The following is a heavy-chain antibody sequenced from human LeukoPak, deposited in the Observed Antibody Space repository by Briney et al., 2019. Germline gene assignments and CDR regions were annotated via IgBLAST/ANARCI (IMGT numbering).Heavy chain of an antibody. J-gene: IGHJ4*02. CDR3: ARVRQWLVPWLDY. V-gene: IGHV3-7*01. CDR2: IKQDGSEK. Sequence: GGSLRLSCAAPGFTFSSYWMSWVRQAPGKGLEWVANIKQDGSEKYYVDSVKGRFTISRDNAKNSLYLQMNSLRAEDTAVYYCARVRQWLVPWLDYWGQGTLVTVSS. D-gene: IGHD6-19*01. CDR1: GFTFSSYW.